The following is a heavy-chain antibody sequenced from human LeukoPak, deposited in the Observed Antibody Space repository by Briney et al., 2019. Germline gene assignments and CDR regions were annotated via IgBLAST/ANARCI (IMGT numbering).Heavy chain of an antibody. J-gene: IGHJ5*02. D-gene: IGHD6-19*01. Sequence: PSETLSLTCTVSGGSISSSSYYWGWIRQPPGKGLEWIGSIYYSGSTYYNPSLKSRVTISVDTSKNQFSLKLSSVTAADTAVYYCARDPSSGGEFDPWGQGTLVTVSS. CDR3: ARDPSSGGEFDP. CDR2: IYYSGST. V-gene: IGHV4-39*07. CDR1: GGSISSSSYY.